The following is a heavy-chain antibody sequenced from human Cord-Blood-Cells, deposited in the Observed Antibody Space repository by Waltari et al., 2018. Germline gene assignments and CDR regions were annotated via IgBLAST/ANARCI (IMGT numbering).Heavy chain of an antibody. CDR2: IIPIFGTA. CDR3: ARDTSRVQEQLAPSYYFDY. J-gene: IGHJ4*02. Sequence: QVQLVQSGAEVKKPGSSVKVSCKASGGTFSSYAISWVRQAPGQGLEWMGGIIPIFGTANYAQKFQGRVTITADESTSTAYMELSSLRSEDTAVYYCARDTSRVQEQLAPSYYFDYWGQGTLVTVSS. D-gene: IGHD6-6*01. V-gene: IGHV1-69*01. CDR1: GGTFSSYA.